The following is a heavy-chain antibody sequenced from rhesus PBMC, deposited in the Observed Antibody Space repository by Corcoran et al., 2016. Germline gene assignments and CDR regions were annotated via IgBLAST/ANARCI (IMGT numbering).Heavy chain of an antibody. J-gene: IGHJ4*01. Sequence: EVQLVQSGAEVKKPGASVKVSCKASGYTFIDPYLNWARQAHGKGLELMSRVDPEDAKADYAQQFLDRVTITADMSTDTAYMELSSLRSEDTAVYYCARAGPSNSFDYWGQGVLVTVSS. V-gene: IGHV1-111*02. CDR2: VDPEDAKA. CDR3: ARAGPSNSFDY. CDR1: GYTFIDPY.